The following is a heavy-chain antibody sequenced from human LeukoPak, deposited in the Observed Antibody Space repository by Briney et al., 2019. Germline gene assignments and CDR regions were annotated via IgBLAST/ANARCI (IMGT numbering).Heavy chain of an antibody. CDR3: RITSYYDYGMDV. Sequence: SETLSLTCAVYGGSFSGYYWSWIRQPPGKGLEWIGEINHSGSTNYNPSLKSRVTISVDTSKNQFSLKLSSVTAADTAVYYCRITSYYDYGMDVWGKGTTVTVSS. J-gene: IGHJ6*04. CDR1: GGSFSGYY. V-gene: IGHV4-34*01. CDR2: INHSGST. D-gene: IGHD3-16*01.